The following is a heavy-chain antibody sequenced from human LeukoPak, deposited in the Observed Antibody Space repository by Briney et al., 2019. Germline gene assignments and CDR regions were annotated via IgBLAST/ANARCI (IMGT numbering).Heavy chain of an antibody. CDR3: ARDGAGVRFLEWSWFDP. CDR1: GGSFSGYY. J-gene: IGHJ5*02. D-gene: IGHD3-3*01. Sequence: SETLSLTCAVYGGSFSGYYWSWIRQPPGKGLEWIGEINHSGSTNYNPSLKSRVTISVDTSKNQFSLQLNSVTPEDTAVYYCARDGAGVRFLEWSWFDPWGQGTLVTVSS. V-gene: IGHV4-34*01. CDR2: INHSGST.